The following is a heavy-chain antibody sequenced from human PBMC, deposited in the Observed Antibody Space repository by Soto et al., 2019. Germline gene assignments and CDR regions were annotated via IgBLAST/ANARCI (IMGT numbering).Heavy chain of an antibody. Sequence: QVQLVESGGGVVQPGRSLRLSCAASGFTFSSYGMHWVRQAPGKGLEWVAVIWYDGSNKYYADSVKGRFTISRDNSKNTLYLQMNSLRAEDTAVYYCARAYLFLDILTPGGWFDPWGQGTLVTVSS. J-gene: IGHJ5*02. V-gene: IGHV3-33*01. CDR3: ARAYLFLDILTPGGWFDP. CDR1: GFTFSSYG. D-gene: IGHD3-9*01. CDR2: IWYDGSNK.